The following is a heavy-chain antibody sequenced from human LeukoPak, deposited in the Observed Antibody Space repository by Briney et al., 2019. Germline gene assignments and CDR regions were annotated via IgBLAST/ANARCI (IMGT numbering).Heavy chain of an antibody. CDR1: GFTFSSYA. V-gene: IGHV3-30-3*01. CDR3: ARDRDAAAGDYYYYGMDV. D-gene: IGHD6-13*01. J-gene: IGHJ6*02. CDR2: ISYDGSNK. Sequence: PGRSLTFSCAASGFTFSSYAMHWVRQAPDKGLEWVAVISYDGSNKYYADSVKGRFTISRDNSKNTLYLQMNSLRAEDTAVYYCARDRDAAAGDYYYYGMDVWGQGTTVTVSS.